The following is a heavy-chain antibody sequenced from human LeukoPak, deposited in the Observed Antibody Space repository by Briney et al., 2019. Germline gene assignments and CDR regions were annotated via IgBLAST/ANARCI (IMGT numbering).Heavy chain of an antibody. Sequence: SVKVSCKASGGTFSSYAISWVRQAPGQGLEWMGGIIPIFGTVNYAQKFQGRVTITADKSTSTAYMELSSLRSEDTAVYYCARGSCSGGSCYWFDPWGQGTLVTVSS. CDR2: IIPIFGTV. J-gene: IGHJ5*02. CDR1: GGTFSSYA. V-gene: IGHV1-69*06. CDR3: ARGSCSGGSCYWFDP. D-gene: IGHD2-15*01.